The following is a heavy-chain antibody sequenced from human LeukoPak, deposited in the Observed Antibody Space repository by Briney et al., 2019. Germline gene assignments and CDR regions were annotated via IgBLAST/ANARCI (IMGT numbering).Heavy chain of an antibody. CDR3: ARDPDYYFGMDV. CDR2: ISSSGETI. Sequence: GGSLRLSCAVYGFTFSDYEVNWVRQAPGKGLEWLSYISSSGETIYYADSVKGRFTISRDIAKNSLFLQMSSLRVEDTAVYYCARDPDYYFGMDVWAKGPRSPSP. V-gene: IGHV3-48*03. CDR1: GFTFSDYE. J-gene: IGHJ6*02.